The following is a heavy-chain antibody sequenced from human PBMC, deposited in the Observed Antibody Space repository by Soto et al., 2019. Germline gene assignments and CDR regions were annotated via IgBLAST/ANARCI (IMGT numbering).Heavy chain of an antibody. V-gene: IGHV3-30-3*01. D-gene: IGHD3-9*01. CDR3: ARASYYDILTGHITGYYFDY. CDR1: GFTFSSYA. J-gene: IGHJ4*02. Sequence: GGSLRLSCAASGFTFSSYAMHWVRQAPGKGLEWVAVISYDGSNKYYADSVKGRFTISRDNSKNTLYLQMNSLRAEDTAVYYCARASYYDILTGHITGYYFDYWGQGTLVTVSS. CDR2: ISYDGSNK.